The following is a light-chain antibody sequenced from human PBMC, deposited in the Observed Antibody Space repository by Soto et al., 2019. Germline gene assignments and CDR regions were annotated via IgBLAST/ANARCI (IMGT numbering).Light chain of an antibody. CDR3: HQYENWPKT. CDR2: GAS. V-gene: IGKV3-15*01. CDR1: QSSSRN. J-gene: IGKJ1*01. Sequence: EIVLTHSPATGSVSPGERATRSCRASQSSSRNLAWFQQKPGQAPTLLIFGASTRAAGIPARFSGSGSGTEFTLTISGLQSEDYADYFCHQYENWPKTFGQGTKVDI.